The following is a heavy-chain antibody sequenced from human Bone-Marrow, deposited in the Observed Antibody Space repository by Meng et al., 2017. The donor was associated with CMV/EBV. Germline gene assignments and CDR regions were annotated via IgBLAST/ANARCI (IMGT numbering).Heavy chain of an antibody. D-gene: IGHD5-24*01. J-gene: IGHJ2*01. CDR2: INPNSGGT. V-gene: IGHV1-2*02. CDR1: GYTFTGYY. Sequence: ASVKVSCKASGYTFTGYYMHWVRQAPGQGLEWMGWINPNSGGTNYAQKFQGRVTMTRDTSISTAYMDLSRLRSDDTAVYYCARGAERMATEPYWYFDLWGRGTLVTVSS. CDR3: ARGAERMATEPYWYFDL.